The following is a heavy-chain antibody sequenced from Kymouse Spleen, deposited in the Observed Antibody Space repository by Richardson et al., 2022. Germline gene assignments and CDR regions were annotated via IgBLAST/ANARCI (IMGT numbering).Heavy chain of an antibody. CDR3: ARQGSSGWFDY. CDR1: GGSFSGYY. J-gene: IGHJ4*02. CDR2: INHSGST. Sequence: QVQLQQWGAGLLKPSETLSLTCAVYGGSFSGYYWSWIRQPPGKGLEWIGEINHSGSTNYNPSLKSRVTISVDTSKNQFSLKLSSVTAADTAVYYCARQGSSGWFDYWGQGTLVTVSS. V-gene: IGHV4-34*01. D-gene: IGHD6-19*01.